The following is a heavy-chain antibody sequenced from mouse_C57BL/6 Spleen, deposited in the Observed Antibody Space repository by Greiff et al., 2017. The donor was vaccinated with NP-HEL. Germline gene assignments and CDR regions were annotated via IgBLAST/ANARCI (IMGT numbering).Heavy chain of an antibody. V-gene: IGHV1-50*01. CDR1: GYTFTSYW. CDR3: ARYYGNYGY. Sequence: QVQLKQPGAELVKPGASVKLSCKASGYTFTSYWMQWVKQRPGQGLEWIGEIDPSDSYTNYNQKFKGKATLTVDTSSSTAYMQLSSLTSEDSAVYYCARYYGNYGYWGQGTTLTVSS. D-gene: IGHD2-1*01. CDR2: IDPSDSYT. J-gene: IGHJ2*01.